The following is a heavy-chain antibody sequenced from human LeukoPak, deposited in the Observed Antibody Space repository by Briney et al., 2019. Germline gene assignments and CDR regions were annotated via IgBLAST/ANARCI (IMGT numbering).Heavy chain of an antibody. CDR2: ISVYNGHT. CDR1: GYTFTDFA. Sequence: ASVKVSCKASGYTFTDFAMSWVRQAPGQGLEWMGKISVYNGHTNSVQKFQGRVTMTRDTSTSTAYMELMSLRPDDTAVYFCARNGDPGPYYFDFRGQGTLVTVSS. D-gene: IGHD2-21*02. CDR3: ARNGDPGPYYFDF. J-gene: IGHJ4*02. V-gene: IGHV1-18*01.